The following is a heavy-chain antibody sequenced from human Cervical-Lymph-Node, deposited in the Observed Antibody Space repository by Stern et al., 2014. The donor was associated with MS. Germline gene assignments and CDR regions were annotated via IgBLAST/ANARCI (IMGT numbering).Heavy chain of an antibody. J-gene: IGHJ6*02. CDR3: ARGFNYYYGMDG. V-gene: IGHV3-11*01. D-gene: IGHD3-10*01. CDR2: INRGGSTI. Sequence: QVQLVESGGGLVKPGGSLRLSCAASGLTFSDSYMNWIRQAPGKGLEWISYINRGGSTIFYAGSVNGRFSISLDKAKNSLYLQMNSLRAEDTAVYYCARGFNYYYGMDGWGQGTMVTVSS. CDR1: GLTFSDSY.